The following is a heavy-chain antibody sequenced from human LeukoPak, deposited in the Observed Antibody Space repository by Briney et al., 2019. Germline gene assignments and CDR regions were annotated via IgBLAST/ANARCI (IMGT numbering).Heavy chain of an antibody. Sequence: PGGSLRLSCAASGFTFDDYAMHWVRQAPGKGLEWVSGISWNSGSIGYADSVKGRFTISRDNAKNSLYLQMNSLRAEDTALYYCAKGFSVVVPAAHFDYWGQGTLVTVSS. CDR2: ISWNSGSI. CDR1: GFTFDDYA. D-gene: IGHD2-2*01. J-gene: IGHJ4*02. CDR3: AKGFSVVVPAAHFDY. V-gene: IGHV3-9*01.